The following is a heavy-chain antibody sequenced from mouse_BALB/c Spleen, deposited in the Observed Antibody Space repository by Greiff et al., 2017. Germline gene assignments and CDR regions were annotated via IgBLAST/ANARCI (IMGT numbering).Heavy chain of an antibody. D-gene: IGHD2-10*02. Sequence: VQLKQSGAELVRSGASVKLSCTASGFNIKDYYVHWVKQRPEQGLEWIGWIDPENGDTEYAPKFQGKATVTADTSSNTAYLQLSSLTSEDTAVYYCNAKGMGAMDYWGQGTSVTVSS. J-gene: IGHJ4*01. V-gene: IGHV14-4*02. CDR1: GFNIKDYY. CDR3: NAKGMGAMDY. CDR2: IDPENGDT.